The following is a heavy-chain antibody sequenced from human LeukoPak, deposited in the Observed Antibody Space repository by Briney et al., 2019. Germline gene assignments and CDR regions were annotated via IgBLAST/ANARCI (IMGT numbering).Heavy chain of an antibody. D-gene: IGHD3-22*01. CDR2: IYYSGST. V-gene: IGHV4-39*07. CDR1: GGSISSSSYY. J-gene: IGHJ4*02. CDR3: ATTADSSAY. Sequence: PSETLSLTCTVSGGSISSSSYYWGWIRQPPGKGLEWIGSIYYSGSTYYNPSLKSRVTISVDTSKNQFSLKLSSVTAADTAVYYCATTADSSAYWGQGTLVTVSS.